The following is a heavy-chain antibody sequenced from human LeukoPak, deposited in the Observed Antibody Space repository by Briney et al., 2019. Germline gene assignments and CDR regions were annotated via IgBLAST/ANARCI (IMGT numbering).Heavy chain of an antibody. CDR2: INHSGST. J-gene: IGHJ4*02. CDR1: GGSFSGYY. CDR3: ARCNGIAAPPRD. V-gene: IGHV4-34*01. D-gene: IGHD6-6*01. Sequence: SETLSLTRAVYGGSFSGYYWSWIRQPTGKGLEWIGEINHSGSTNYNPSLKSRVTISVDTSKNQFSLKLSSVTAADTAVYYCARCNGIAAPPRDWGQGTLVTVSS.